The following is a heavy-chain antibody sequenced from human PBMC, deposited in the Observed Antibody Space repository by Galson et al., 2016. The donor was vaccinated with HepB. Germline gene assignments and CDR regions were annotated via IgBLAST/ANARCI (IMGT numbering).Heavy chain of an antibody. CDR3: ARLYCGGGGCYPRPYYFDF. CDR1: GFTFSSYW. Sequence: SLRLSCAASGFTFSSYWMVWVRQAPGEGLEWVSVVRTTDVRSGFKTSYADSVRGRFTDSRDDPGNTLFLQMNSLRVTDAAVYYCARLYCGGGGCYPRPYYFDFWGHGIPVTVS. V-gene: IGHV3-23*01. J-gene: IGHJ4*01. D-gene: IGHD2-15*01. CDR2: VRTTDVRSGFKT.